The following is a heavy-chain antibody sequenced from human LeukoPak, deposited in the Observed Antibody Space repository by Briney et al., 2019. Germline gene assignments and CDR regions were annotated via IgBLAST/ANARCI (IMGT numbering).Heavy chain of an antibody. Sequence: PSETLSLTCAAYGGSLSGYYWSWIRQPPGKGLEWIGEINHSGSTNYNPSLKSRGTITVDTSKNQFSLKLSSVTAADTAVYYCASSPFHTRRYRSGGSCYFDYWGQGTLVTVSS. CDR1: GGSLSGYY. CDR2: INHSGST. D-gene: IGHD2-15*01. CDR3: ASSPFHTRRYRSGGSCYFDY. J-gene: IGHJ4*02. V-gene: IGHV4-34*01.